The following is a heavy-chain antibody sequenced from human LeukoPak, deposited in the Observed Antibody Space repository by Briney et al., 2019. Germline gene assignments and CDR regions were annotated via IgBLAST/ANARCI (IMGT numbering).Heavy chain of an antibody. V-gene: IGHV3-66*02. CDR3: ATGGIAAAGTPRTFDY. CDR2: IYSGGST. CDR1: GITLSNYG. J-gene: IGHJ4*02. D-gene: IGHD6-13*01. Sequence: GGSLRLSCAVSGITLSNYGMSWVRQAPGKGLEWVSVIYSGGSTYYADSVKGRFTISRDNSKNTLYLQMNSLRAEDTAVYYCATGGIAAAGTPRTFDYWGQGTLVTVSS.